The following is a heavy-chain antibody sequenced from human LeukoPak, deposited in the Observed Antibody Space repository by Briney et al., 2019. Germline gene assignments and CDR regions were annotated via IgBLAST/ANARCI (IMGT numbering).Heavy chain of an antibody. Sequence: SETLSLTCTVSGGSISSGGYYWSWIRQPPGKGLEWIGYIYHSGSTYYNPSLKSRVTISVDRSKNQFSLKLSSVTAADTAVYYCAREGDSSSWGDWGQGTLVTVSS. CDR2: IYHSGST. J-gene: IGHJ4*02. CDR1: GGSISSGGYY. CDR3: AREGDSSSWGD. D-gene: IGHD6-13*01. V-gene: IGHV4-30-2*01.